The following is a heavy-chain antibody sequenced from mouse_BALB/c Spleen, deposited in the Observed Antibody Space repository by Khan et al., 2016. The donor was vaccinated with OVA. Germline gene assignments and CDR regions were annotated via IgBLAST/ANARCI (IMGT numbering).Heavy chain of an antibody. Sequence: QVQLQQSGPGLVAPSPTLSISCTVSGFSLTSYGIHWVRQPPGKGLEWLVVIWPDGSTNYNSVLNSRLSISTDNSTCQAFLKTNSLHTDDTAIYYCARWFDGYSSLYAMDYWGQGTSVTVSS. CDR3: ARWFDGYSSLYAMDY. V-gene: IGHV2-6*02. CDR1: GFSLTSYG. CDR2: IWPDGST. D-gene: IGHD2-3*01. J-gene: IGHJ4*01.